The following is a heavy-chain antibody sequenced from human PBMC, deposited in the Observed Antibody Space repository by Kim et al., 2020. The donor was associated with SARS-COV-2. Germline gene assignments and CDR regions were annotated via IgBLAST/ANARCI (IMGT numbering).Heavy chain of an antibody. D-gene: IGHD2-15*01. Sequence: GGSLRLSCAASGFTLSSFRMHWVRQAPGKGLVWVSRVNSDGSATNYADSVKGRFTISRDNARNTLSLQMNSLRAEDTAVYYCARGSGGGFDIWGQGTMVTVS. CDR2: VNSDGSAT. J-gene: IGHJ3*02. V-gene: IGHV3-74*01. CDR1: GFTLSSFR. CDR3: ARGSGGGFDI.